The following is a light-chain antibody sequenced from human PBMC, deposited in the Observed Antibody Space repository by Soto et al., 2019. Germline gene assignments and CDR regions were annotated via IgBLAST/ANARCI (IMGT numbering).Light chain of an antibody. V-gene: IGKV3-15*01. CDR3: QQYKDWPLT. J-gene: IGKJ4*01. CDR1: QSISST. Sequence: EIVMTQSPATLSVSPGGRATLSCLASQSISSTLAWYQQKPCQAPRLLIYGASTRATGFPARFSGSGSGTEFTLTISSLQSEDFAVYYCQQYKDWPLTFGGGTRVELK. CDR2: GAS.